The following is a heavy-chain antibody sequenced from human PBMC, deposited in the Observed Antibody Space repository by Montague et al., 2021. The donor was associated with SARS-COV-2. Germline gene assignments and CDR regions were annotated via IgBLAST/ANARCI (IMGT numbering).Heavy chain of an antibody. J-gene: IGHJ4*02. CDR3: ARGSGTYYNPFDC. CDR1: GGSITRGYC. Sequence: TLSLTCTVSGGSITRGYCWSWIRQVPGQGLEWIGNIYSSGSPXINPSLKSRITMSADTSQNEFSLNMRSVAAADTAVYYCARGSGTYYNPFDCWGQGTLVTVSS. V-gene: IGHV4-30-4*01. D-gene: IGHD3-10*01. CDR2: IYSSGSP.